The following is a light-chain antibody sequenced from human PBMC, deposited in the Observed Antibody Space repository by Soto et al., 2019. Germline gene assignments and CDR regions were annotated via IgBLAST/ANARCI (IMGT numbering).Light chain of an antibody. CDR2: EVS. Sequence: QSALTQPASVSGSPGQSITISCTGTSSDVGGYKYVSWYQLHPGKAPKLMIYEVSNRPSGISNRFSASKSCNTASLTISGLQAEDEADYYCFSYTSSTAYVFGTGTKLTVL. CDR1: SSDVGGYKY. V-gene: IGLV2-14*01. CDR3: FSYTSSTAYV. J-gene: IGLJ1*01.